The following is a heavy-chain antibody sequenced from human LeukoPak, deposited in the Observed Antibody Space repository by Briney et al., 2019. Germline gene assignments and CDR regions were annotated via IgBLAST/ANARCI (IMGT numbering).Heavy chain of an antibody. CDR2: INPNGGGT. D-gene: IGHD3-3*01. CDR3: ARDRGARSDPTIFGVVASYYYYMDV. Sequence: ASVKVSCKASGYTFTGYYMHWVRQAPGQGLEWMGWINPNGGGTNYAQKFQGRVTMTRDTSISTAYMELSRLRSDDTAVYYCARDRGARSDPTIFGVVASYYYYMDVWGKGTTVTVSS. J-gene: IGHJ6*03. V-gene: IGHV1-2*02. CDR1: GYTFTGYY.